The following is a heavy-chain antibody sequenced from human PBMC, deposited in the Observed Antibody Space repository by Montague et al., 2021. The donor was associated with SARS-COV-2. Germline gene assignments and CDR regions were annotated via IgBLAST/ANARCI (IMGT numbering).Heavy chain of an antibody. D-gene: IGHD6-19*01. CDR2: VYYNGDT. CDR1: GGSIAGHY. CDR3: TGGWAFDP. J-gene: IGHJ3*01. Sequence: SETLSLTCPVSGGSIAGHYWNWIRQSPGKRPEWIGYVYYNGDTKNNPSLQRRVTISINTSENHFSLGLNSVTAADTAVYFCTGGWAFDPWGQGRLVTVSS. V-gene: IGHV4-59*08.